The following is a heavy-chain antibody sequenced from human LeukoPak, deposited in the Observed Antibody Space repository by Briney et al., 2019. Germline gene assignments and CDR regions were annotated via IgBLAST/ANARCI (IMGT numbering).Heavy chain of an antibody. J-gene: IGHJ6*03. V-gene: IGHV1-69*01. D-gene: IGHD6-6*01. CDR3: ASGLAARNYYYYYMDV. Sequence: GASVKVSCKASGGTFSSYAISWVRQAPGQGLEWMGGIIPIFGTANYAQKFQGRVTITADESTSTAYMELSSLRSEDTAVYYCASGLAARNYYYYYMDVWGKGTTVTVSS. CDR2: IIPIFGTA. CDR1: GGTFSSYA.